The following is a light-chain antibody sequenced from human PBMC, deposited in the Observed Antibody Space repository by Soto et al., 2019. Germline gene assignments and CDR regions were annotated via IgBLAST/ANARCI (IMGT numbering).Light chain of an antibody. CDR1: QDITSY. Sequence: DIQLTQSPSFLSASVGDRVTLTCRASQDITSYLAWYQHKPGKAPKLLIYAASTLQSGVPSRFSGSGSGTEFTLTISSLQPEDFATYYCQQLNSYPVTFGGGTKVEIK. CDR2: AAS. V-gene: IGKV1-9*01. J-gene: IGKJ4*01. CDR3: QQLNSYPVT.